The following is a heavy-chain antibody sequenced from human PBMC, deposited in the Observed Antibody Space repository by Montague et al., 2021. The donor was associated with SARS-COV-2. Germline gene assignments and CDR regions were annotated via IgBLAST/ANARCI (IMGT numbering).Heavy chain of an antibody. Sequence: SESLSLTYAVSGGSISSSNWCSWLRHPPGKVLELIGVIYHSGSTYYNPSLNSRVTISVAKYKNQFSLMLSFVTAADTAVYYCARSRGRFQCPYYDYYGMDVWGQGTTVTVSS. CDR2: IYHSGST. J-gene: IGHJ6*02. CDR1: GGSISSSNW. D-gene: IGHD5/OR15-5a*01. V-gene: IGHV4-4*02. CDR3: ARSRGRFQCPYYDYYGMDV.